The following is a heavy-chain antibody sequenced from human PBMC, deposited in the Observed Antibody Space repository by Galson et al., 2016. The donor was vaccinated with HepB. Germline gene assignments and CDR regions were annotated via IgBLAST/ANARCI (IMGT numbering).Heavy chain of an antibody. J-gene: IGHJ5*02. CDR2: ISSASSIK. D-gene: IGHD3-10*01. V-gene: IGHV3-11*04. CDR3: ARDYVPGA. Sequence: SLRLSCTASGFTFTDHAMSWFRQAPGKGLEWVSYISSASSIKYYADSVKGRFTISRDKARHSLYLEMTSLRGEDTAMYYCARDYVPGAWGQGVLVTVSS. CDR1: GFTFTDHA.